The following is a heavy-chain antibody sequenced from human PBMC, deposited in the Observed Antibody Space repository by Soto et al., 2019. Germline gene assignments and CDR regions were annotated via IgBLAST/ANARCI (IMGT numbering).Heavy chain of an antibody. D-gene: IGHD3-22*01. V-gene: IGHV3-23*01. J-gene: IGHJ4*02. CDR1: GFTFSSYA. CDR2: ISGSGGST. CDR3: AKDQSITMIVVVITSLDY. Sequence: PGGSLRLSCAASGFTFSSYAMSWVRQAPGKGLEWVSAISGSGGSTYYADSVKGRFTISRDNSKNTLYLQMNSLRAEDTAVYYCAKDQSITMIVVVITSLDYWGPGTLVTVSS.